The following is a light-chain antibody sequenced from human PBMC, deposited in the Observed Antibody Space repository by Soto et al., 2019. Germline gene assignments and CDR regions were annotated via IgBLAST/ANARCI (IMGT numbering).Light chain of an antibody. CDR3: QQYNDWPLT. V-gene: IGKV3-15*01. CDR1: QSVSSN. Sequence: EILMTQSPVTLSVSPGERATLSCRASQSVSSNLAWYQQKPGQAPSLLIYGAVTRDNGIPARFSGTGSGTEFTLTISSLQSEDFALYYCQQYNDWPLTFGQGTKVEI. CDR2: GAV. J-gene: IGKJ1*01.